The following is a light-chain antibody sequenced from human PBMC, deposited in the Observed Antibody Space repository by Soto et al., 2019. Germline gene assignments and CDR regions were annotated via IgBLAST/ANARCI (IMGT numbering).Light chain of an antibody. CDR2: LAS. CDR3: HYLNSFPLT. Sequence: IQLTQSPSSLSASVGDRVTITCRASQGIRNYLAWYQQKPGKAPNLLIYLASTLQGGVPSRFSGSGSGTDFSLTISSLQPEDVAPYYCHYLNSFPLTFAGGTKVELK. J-gene: IGKJ4*01. CDR1: QGIRNY. V-gene: IGKV1-9*01.